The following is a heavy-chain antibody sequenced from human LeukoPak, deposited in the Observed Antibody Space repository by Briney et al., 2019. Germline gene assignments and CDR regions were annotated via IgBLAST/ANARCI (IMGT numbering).Heavy chain of an antibody. J-gene: IGHJ6*03. CDR1: GGSISSYY. Sequence: SETLSLTCTVSGGSISSYYWSWIRQPAGKLLEWIGRIYTSGSTNPNPSLKSRVTISVDNSKNQLSLNLSSVTAGAPAVYYCARDYYDGSGYYGRGGYYYMDVWGKGNTVTVSS. V-gene: IGHV4-4*07. D-gene: IGHD3-22*01. CDR3: ARDYYDGSGYYGRGGYYYMDV. CDR2: IYTSGST.